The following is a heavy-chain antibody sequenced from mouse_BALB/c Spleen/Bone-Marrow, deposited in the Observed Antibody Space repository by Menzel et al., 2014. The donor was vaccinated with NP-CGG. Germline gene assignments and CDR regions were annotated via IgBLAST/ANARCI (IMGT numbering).Heavy chain of an antibody. CDR3: AKAAYYDYDGRAMDY. CDR1: GYTFTGNI. V-gene: IGHV1-14*01. J-gene: IGHJ4*01. Sequence: EVKVVESGPELVKPGASVRMSCKASGYTFTGNIMNWVKQRPGQGLEWIGYINPYNDITKYNEKFKGKATLTSDKSSSIVYMELSSLTSEDSAVYYCAKAAYYDYDGRAMDYWGQGSSVTVSS. D-gene: IGHD2-4*01. CDR2: INPYNDIT.